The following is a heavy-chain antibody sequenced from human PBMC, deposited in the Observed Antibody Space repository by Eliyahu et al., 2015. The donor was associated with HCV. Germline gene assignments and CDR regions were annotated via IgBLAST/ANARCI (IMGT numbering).Heavy chain of an antibody. CDR2: IVLGSGNT. J-gene: IGHJ3*02. CDR3: AADQDYFDSPGHFANAFDI. CDR1: XXXFARSA. V-gene: IGHV1-58*01. Sequence: QMHLVQSGPEVKKPGXXVKVXCXTSXXXFARSAVQWVRQVRGQRLEWIGWIVLGSGNTDYAQEFLQRVTLTRDMSISTIYMELSSLRPEDAAVYYCAADQDYFDSPGHFANAFDIWGQGTMVTVTS. D-gene: IGHD3-22*01.